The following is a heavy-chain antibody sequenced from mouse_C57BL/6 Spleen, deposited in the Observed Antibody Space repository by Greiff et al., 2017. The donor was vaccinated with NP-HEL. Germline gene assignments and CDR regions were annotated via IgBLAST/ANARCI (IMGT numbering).Heavy chain of an antibody. J-gene: IGHJ2*01. Sequence: VQLQQSDAELVKPGASVKISCKVSGYTFTDYTIHWMKQRPEQGLEWIGYIYPRDGSTKYNEKFKGKATLTATKSSSTAYMQLNSLTSEDSAVYFCARGRTAQPYYFDYWGQGTPLTVSS. CDR2: IYPRDGST. D-gene: IGHD1-2*01. CDR3: ARGRTAQPYYFDY. V-gene: IGHV1-78*01. CDR1: GYTFTDYT.